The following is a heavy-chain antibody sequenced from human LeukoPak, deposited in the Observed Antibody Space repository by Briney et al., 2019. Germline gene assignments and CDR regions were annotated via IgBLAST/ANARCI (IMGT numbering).Heavy chain of an antibody. CDR1: GGSISSSSYY. CDR3: ARNIVAAGTGAFDY. Sequence: PSETLSLTCTVSGGSISSSSYYWGWIRQPPGKGLEWIGSIYYSGSTYYNPSLKSRVTISVDTSKNQFSLKLSSVTAADTAVYYCARNIVAAGTGAFDYWGQGTMVTVSS. CDR2: IYYSGST. D-gene: IGHD6-13*01. V-gene: IGHV4-39*01. J-gene: IGHJ4*02.